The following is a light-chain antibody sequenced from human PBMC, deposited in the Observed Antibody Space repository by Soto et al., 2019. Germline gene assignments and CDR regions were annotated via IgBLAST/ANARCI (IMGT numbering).Light chain of an antibody. CDR3: CSYAGSRGLV. J-gene: IGLJ2*01. Sequence: QAVVTQPTSVSGAPGQTVTISCTGSSSNIGANYDVNWYQQLPGTAPKVLIYGNTDRPSGVPDRFSASKSGTSASLAITGLQAEDEADYYCCSYAGSRGLVFGGGTKLTVL. CDR2: GNT. V-gene: IGLV1-40*01. CDR1: SSNIGANYD.